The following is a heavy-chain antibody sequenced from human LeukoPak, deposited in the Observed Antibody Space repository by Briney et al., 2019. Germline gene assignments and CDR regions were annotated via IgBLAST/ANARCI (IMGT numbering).Heavy chain of an antibody. V-gene: IGHV3-23*01. CDR2: ITGSGGST. CDR1: GFTFSSYA. CDR3: ATVSYCSSTSCPGIDY. D-gene: IGHD2-2*01. Sequence: GGSLRLSCAASGFTFSSYAMSWVRQAPGKGLEWVSAITGSGGSTYYADSVKGRFTISRDNSKNTLYLQMNSLRAEDTAVYYCATVSYCSSTSCPGIDYWGQGTLVAVSS. J-gene: IGHJ4*02.